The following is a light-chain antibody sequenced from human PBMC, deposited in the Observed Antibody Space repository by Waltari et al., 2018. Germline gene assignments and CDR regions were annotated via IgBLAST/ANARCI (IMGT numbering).Light chain of an antibody. CDR2: WAS. CDR1: QSVFHTNNKNY. J-gene: IGKJ4*01. V-gene: IGKV4-1*01. CDR3: QQYYSSPLT. Sequence: DIVLTQSPDSLAVSLGERATISCRSSQSVFHTNNKNYLAWYQQKPGQPPRLLFYWASTRESGVPDRFSGSGSGTDFILAISSLQAEDVATYFCQQYYSSPLTFGGGTKVEFK.